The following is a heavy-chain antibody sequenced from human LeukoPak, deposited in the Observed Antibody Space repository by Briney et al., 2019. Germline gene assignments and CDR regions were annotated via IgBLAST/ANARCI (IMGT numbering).Heavy chain of an antibody. V-gene: IGHV4-31*03. CDR3: ARDRYDFWSGYVDY. CDR1: GGSISSGDYY. J-gene: IGHJ4*02. D-gene: IGHD3-3*01. CDR2: IYYSGST. Sequence: PSETLSLTCTVSGGSISSGDYYWSWIRQHPGKGLEWIGYIYYSGSTYYNPSLKSRVTISVDTSKNQFSLKLSSVAAADTAVYYCARDRYDFWSGYVDYWGQGTLVTVSS.